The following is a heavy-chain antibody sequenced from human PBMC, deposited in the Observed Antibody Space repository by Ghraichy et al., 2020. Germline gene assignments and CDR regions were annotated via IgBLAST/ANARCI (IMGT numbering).Heavy chain of an antibody. Sequence: SETLSLTCAVYGGSFSGYYWCWIRQPPGQGLEWIGEINHSGSTNYNPSLKSRVTISVDTSKNQFSLKLSSVTAADTAVYYCARDKGADIAVAGTPIYYMDVWGIGTRVTVSS. V-gene: IGHV4-34*01. J-gene: IGHJ6*03. CDR1: GGSFSGYY. CDR2: INHSGST. D-gene: IGHD6-19*01. CDR3: ARDKGADIAVAGTPIYYMDV.